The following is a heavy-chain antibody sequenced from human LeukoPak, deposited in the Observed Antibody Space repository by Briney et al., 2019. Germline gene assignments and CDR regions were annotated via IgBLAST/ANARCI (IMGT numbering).Heavy chain of an antibody. D-gene: IGHD1-26*01. V-gene: IGHV4-39*07. CDR2: IYHSGST. J-gene: IGHJ4*02. CDR1: GGSISSTSYY. Sequence: SETLSLTCTVSGGSISSTSYYWGWIRQPPGKGLEWIGSIYHSGSTYYNPSLKSRVTISVDTSKNQFSLKLSSVTAADTAVYYCARVILGATDYWGQGTLVTVSS. CDR3: ARVILGATDY.